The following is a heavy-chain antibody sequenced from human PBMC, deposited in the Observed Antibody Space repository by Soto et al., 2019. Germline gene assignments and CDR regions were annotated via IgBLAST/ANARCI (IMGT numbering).Heavy chain of an antibody. J-gene: IGHJ4*02. CDR1: GFTVSTYY. CDR2: IYSAGTT. D-gene: IGHD4-17*01. Sequence: EVPLVESGGGLIQPGGSLRLSCAASGFTVSTYYMSWVRQAPGKGLEWVSMIYSAGTTYYADSVKGRFTISRDSSKNTLYLQMNSLRAEDTAVYYCASRKRDYVDNIDYWGQGTLVTVSS. CDR3: ASRKRDYVDNIDY. V-gene: IGHV3-53*01.